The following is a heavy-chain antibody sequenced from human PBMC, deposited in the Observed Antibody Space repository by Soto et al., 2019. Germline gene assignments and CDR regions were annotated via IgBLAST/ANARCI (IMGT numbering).Heavy chain of an antibody. D-gene: IGHD3-22*01. CDR1: GGSISSGGYY. CDR3: ARDQRYYYDSSGYFYYYYGMDV. Sequence: SETLSLTCTVSGGSISSGGYYWSWIRQHPGKGLEWIGYIYYSGSTYYNPSLKSRVTISVDTSKNQFSLKLSSVTAADTAVYYCARDQRYYYDSSGYFYYYYGMDVWGQGTTVTVSS. CDR2: IYYSGST. V-gene: IGHV4-31*03. J-gene: IGHJ6*02.